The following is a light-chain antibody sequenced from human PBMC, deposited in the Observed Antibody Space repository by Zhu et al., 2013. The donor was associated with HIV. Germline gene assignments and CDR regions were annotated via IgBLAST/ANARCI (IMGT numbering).Light chain of an antibody. V-gene: IGKV3D-20*02. CDR1: QTVSYRH. J-gene: IGKJ5*01. Sequence: EIVLMQSPGTLSLSPGERATLSCRASQTVSYRHIAWYQQKPGQAPRLLIYGASSRATGISERFTGSGSGTDFMLTISRMEPEDFAVYYCQQRSNWPSITFGQGTRLEI. CDR3: QQRSNWPSIT. CDR2: GAS.